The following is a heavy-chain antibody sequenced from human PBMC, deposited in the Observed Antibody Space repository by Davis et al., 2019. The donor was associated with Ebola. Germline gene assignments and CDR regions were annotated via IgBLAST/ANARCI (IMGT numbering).Heavy chain of an antibody. V-gene: IGHV3-23*01. J-gene: IGHJ4*02. CDR2: ISGSGENT. CDR3: AKEIHDYGPLNDFDY. CDR1: GFTFSDYA. D-gene: IGHD4-17*01. Sequence: GGSLRLSCAASGFTFSDYAMSWVRQAPGKGLEWVSTISGSGENTYYSDSVKGRFTISRDNSKNTLFLQMNSLRVEDTAVYYCAKEIHDYGPLNDFDYWGQGTPVTVSS.